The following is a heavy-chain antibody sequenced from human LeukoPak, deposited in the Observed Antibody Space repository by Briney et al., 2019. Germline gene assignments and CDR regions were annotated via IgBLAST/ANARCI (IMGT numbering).Heavy chain of an antibody. Sequence: ASETLSLTCTVSGGSISSSTYYWGWIRQPPGKGLEWIGTIHYSGSTYYNPSLKSRVTISVDTSKNQFSLKLSSVTAADTAVYYCARDRCSGGSCTLETRGHIDWFDPWGQGTLVTVSS. CDR1: GGSISSSTYY. J-gene: IGHJ5*02. V-gene: IGHV4-39*07. CDR2: IHYSGST. CDR3: ARDRCSGGSCTLETRGHIDWFDP. D-gene: IGHD2-15*01.